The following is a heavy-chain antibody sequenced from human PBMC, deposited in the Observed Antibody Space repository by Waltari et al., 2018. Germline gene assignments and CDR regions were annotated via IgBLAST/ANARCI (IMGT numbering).Heavy chain of an antibody. J-gene: IGHJ6*03. D-gene: IGHD6-6*01. CDR2: VDPEDGET. Sequence: EVQLVQSGAEVKKPGATVKISCKASGYTFTDYYLHWVQQAPGKGLEWMGRVDPEDGETIYAEKFQGRVTITADTSTDTAYMELSSLRSEDTAVYYCATAFKSSSDYYYYYMDVWGKGTTVTVSS. CDR1: GYTFTDYY. CDR3: ATAFKSSSDYYYYYMDV. V-gene: IGHV1-69-2*01.